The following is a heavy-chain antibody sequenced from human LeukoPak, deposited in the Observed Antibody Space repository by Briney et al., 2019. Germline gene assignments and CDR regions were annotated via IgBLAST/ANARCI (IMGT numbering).Heavy chain of an antibody. Sequence: GGSLRLSCAASGFTFDDYGMHWVRQAPGKGLEWVSGISWNSGSIGYADSVKGRFTISSDNAKSSLYLQMNGLRAEDTAVYYCARGPPLFDPWGQGTLVTVSS. CDR2: ISWNSGSI. J-gene: IGHJ5*02. CDR1: GFTFDDYG. CDR3: ARGPPLFDP. V-gene: IGHV3-9*01.